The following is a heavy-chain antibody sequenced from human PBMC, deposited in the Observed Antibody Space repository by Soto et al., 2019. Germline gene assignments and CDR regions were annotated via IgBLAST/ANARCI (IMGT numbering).Heavy chain of an antibody. V-gene: IGHV1-69*01. CDR3: ARPLGNSPLFDY. CDR2: IIPISGAA. D-gene: IGHD1-1*01. J-gene: IGHJ4*02. CDR1: GGTFSNYT. Sequence: QVQLVQSGAEVKKPGSSVKVSCKASGGTFSNYTFNWVRQAPGQGLEWMGGIIPISGAAYYAQRFQGRVTITADESTNTAYMELSSPRSEDTAVYYCARPLGNSPLFDYWGQGTLVTVSS.